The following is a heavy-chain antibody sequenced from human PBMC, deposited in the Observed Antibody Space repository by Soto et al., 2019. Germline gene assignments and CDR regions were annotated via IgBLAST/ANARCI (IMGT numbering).Heavy chain of an antibody. CDR3: ARGQGATIFGVVTYDYYYYYYMDV. D-gene: IGHD3-3*01. V-gene: IGHV4-34*01. J-gene: IGHJ6*03. Sequence: ETLSLTCAVYGGSFSGYYWSWIRQPPGKGLEWIGEINHSGSTNYNPSLKSRVTISVDTSKNQFSLKLSSVTAADTAVYYCARGQGATIFGVVTYDYYYYYYMDVWGKGTTVTVSS. CDR2: INHSGST. CDR1: GGSFSGYY.